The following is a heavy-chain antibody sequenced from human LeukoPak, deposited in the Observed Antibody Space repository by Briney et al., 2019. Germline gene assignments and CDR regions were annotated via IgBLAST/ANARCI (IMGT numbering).Heavy chain of an antibody. D-gene: IGHD6-13*01. CDR1: GGSISSYY. J-gene: IGHJ6*03. CDR3: ARDRAAGSYYYYYMDV. V-gene: IGHV4-59*01. CDR2: IYYSGST. Sequence: SETLSLTCTVSGGSISSYYWSWIRQPPGKGLEWIGYIYYSGSTNYNPSLRSRVTISVDTSKNQFSLKLSSVTAADTAVYYCARDRAAGSYYYYYMDVWGKGTTVTVSS.